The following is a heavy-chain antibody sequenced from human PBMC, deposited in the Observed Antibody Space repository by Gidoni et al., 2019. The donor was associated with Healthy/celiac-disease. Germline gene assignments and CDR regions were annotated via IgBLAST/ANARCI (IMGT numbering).Heavy chain of an antibody. CDR2: ISAYNGNT. CDR1: GYTFTSYG. CDR3: ARDVALLWFGELLNYYGMDV. J-gene: IGHJ6*02. Sequence: QVPLVQSGAELQQPGSSVKVSFKASGYTFTSYGISWVRQAPGQGLEWMGWISAYNGNTNYAQKLQGRVTMTTETTKSTDYMEMRSLRSDETAVYYCARDVALLWFGELLNYYGMDVWGQGTTVTVSS. V-gene: IGHV1-18*01. D-gene: IGHD3-10*01.